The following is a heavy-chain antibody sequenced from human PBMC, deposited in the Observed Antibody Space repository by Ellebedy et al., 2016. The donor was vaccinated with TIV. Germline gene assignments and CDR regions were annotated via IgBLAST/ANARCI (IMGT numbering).Heavy chain of an antibody. V-gene: IGHV1-2*02. D-gene: IGHD6-13*01. Sequence: ASVKVSCKASGYTFTGYYMHWVRQAPGQGLEWMGWINPNSGGTNYAQKFQGRVTMTRDTSISTAYMELSRLRSDDTAVYYCARAGIAAAGTGGYWGQGTLVTVSS. J-gene: IGHJ4*02. CDR2: INPNSGGT. CDR3: ARAGIAAAGTGGY. CDR1: GYTFTGYY.